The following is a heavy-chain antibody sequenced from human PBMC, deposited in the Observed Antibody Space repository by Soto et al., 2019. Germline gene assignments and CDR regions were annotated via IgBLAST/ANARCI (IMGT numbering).Heavy chain of an antibody. J-gene: IGHJ6*02. CDR1: GGSISSGYYY. CDR3: ARGSITMVRGVIHYYYYYGMDV. CDR2: IYYSGST. D-gene: IGHD3-10*01. V-gene: IGHV4-30-4*01. Sequence: SETLSLTCTVSGGSISSGYYYWSWIRQPPGKGLERIGYIYYSGSTYYNPSLKSRVTISVDTSKNQFSLKLSSVTAADTAVYYCARGSITMVRGVIHYYYYYGMDVWGQGTTVTVSS.